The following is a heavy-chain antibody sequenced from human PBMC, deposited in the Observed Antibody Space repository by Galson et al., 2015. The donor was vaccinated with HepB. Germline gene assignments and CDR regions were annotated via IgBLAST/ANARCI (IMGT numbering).Heavy chain of an antibody. V-gene: IGHV1-69*13. D-gene: IGHD5-24*01. CDR3: AVAPTMATIVDHYYMDV. CDR1: GGPFSSYA. Sequence: SVKVSCKASGGPFSSYAISWVRQAPGQGLEWMGGIIPIFGTANYAQKFQGRVTITADESTSTAYMELSSLRSEDTAVYYCAVAPTMATIVDHYYMDVWGKGTTVTVSS. J-gene: IGHJ6*03. CDR2: IIPIFGTA.